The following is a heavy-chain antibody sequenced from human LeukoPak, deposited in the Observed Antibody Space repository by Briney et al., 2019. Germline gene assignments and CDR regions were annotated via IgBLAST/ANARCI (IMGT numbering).Heavy chain of an antibody. Sequence: PGGTLKPSFAAPEFTLSNYAMTWVRQAPGQGLEWGSSINGGGGYTFYAHSVKGRITISRDNSYNTLYLQMNSLRGEDTAVYYCAKKDTAMVPFAFDIWGQGTMVTVSS. V-gene: IGHV3-23*01. D-gene: IGHD5-18*01. J-gene: IGHJ3*02. CDR1: EFTLSNYA. CDR2: INGGGGYT. CDR3: AKKDTAMVPFAFDI.